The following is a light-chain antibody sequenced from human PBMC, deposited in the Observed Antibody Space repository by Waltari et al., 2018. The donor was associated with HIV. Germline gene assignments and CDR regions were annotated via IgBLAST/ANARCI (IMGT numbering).Light chain of an antibody. CDR1: RTNIGSNF. Sequence: SVLPQPPSASGTPGQRVTISCSGGRTNIGSNFVYWYHQLPGTAPKLLTSKTNQRPSGVPDRFAGSKSGSSASLTISCLRSDDEAVYYCAAWDDILSSVLFGGGTKVTVL. V-gene: IGLV1-47*01. CDR2: KTN. J-gene: IGLJ2*01. CDR3: AAWDDILSSVL.